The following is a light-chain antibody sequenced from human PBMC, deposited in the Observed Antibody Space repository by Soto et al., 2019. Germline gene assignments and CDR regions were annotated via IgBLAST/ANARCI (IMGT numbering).Light chain of an antibody. CDR1: QNLLHIDGYNY. J-gene: IGKJ1*01. V-gene: IGKV2-28*01. CDR2: LGS. CDR3: MQAVYTRT. Sequence: IVVTQSPLSLSVTPGEPASISCRSSQNLLHIDGYNYLDWYLQKPGXXPXLLIFLGSYRASGVPDRFSGSGSGTDFTLRISGVEAEDFGVDDCMQAVYTRTFGPGTKVDIK.